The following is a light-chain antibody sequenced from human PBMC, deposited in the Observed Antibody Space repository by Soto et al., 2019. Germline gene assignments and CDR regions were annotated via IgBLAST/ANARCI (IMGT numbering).Light chain of an antibody. CDR3: QHYKMYSPWT. CDR2: DVS. V-gene: IGKV1-5*01. CDR1: QSISNH. Sequence: DIQMTQSPSSLSASVEDRVIITCRASQSISNHLNWYQQKPGKAPKLLIYDVSSLQSGVPSRFSGSGSGTEFTLTISSLQPDDFATYYCQHYKMYSPWTFGQGTKVDIK. J-gene: IGKJ1*01.